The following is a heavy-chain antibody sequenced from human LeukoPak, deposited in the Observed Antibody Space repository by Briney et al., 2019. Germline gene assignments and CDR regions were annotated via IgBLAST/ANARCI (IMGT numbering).Heavy chain of an antibody. CDR3: ARDTGYYYMDV. J-gene: IGHJ6*03. CDR1: GFTFDDYG. D-gene: IGHD3-10*01. Sequence: GGSLRLSCAASGFTFDDYGMNWVRQAPGKGLEWVSGINWNGGSTGYADSVKGRFTISRDNSKNTLYLQMNSLRAEDTAVYYCARDTGYYYMDVWGKGTTVTISS. CDR2: INWNGGST. V-gene: IGHV3-20*04.